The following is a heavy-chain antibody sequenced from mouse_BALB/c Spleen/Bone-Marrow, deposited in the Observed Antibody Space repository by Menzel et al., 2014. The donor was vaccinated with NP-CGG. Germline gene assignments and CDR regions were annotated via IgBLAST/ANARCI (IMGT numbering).Heavy chain of an antibody. CDR2: ISSYYGDA. CDR1: GYTSTDYA. V-gene: IGHV1-67*01. CDR3: ARSGKVRNAMDY. Sequence: QVQLQQSGAELVRPGVSVKISCKGSGYTSTDYAVHWVKQSHTKSLEWIGLISSYYGDATYNQKFKGKATMTVDKSSSTAFLELARLTSEDSAIYYCARSGKVRNAMDYWGQGTSVTVSS. D-gene: IGHD2-14*01. J-gene: IGHJ4*01.